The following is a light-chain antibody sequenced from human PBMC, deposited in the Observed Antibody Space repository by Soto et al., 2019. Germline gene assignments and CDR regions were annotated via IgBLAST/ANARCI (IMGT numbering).Light chain of an antibody. J-gene: IGKJ5*01. Sequence: IVLTQSPGTLSLSPGERATLSCRTSQSVLNTYLAWYQQKPGQAPRLLIYDTSSRDTGLPDRFSGSGSGTDFTLTISRLEPEDFAVYYCQQYGNSQIILGQGTRLE. CDR1: QSVLNTY. V-gene: IGKV3-20*01. CDR2: DTS. CDR3: QQYGNSQII.